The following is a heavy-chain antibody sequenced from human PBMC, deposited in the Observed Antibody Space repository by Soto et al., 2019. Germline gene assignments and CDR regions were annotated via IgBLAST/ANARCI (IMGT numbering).Heavy chain of an antibody. V-gene: IGHV3-23*01. CDR3: AKDGFVGTFPNACDI. D-gene: IGHD3-10*01. CDR2: ISANGRST. Sequence: EAQLLESGGGLVQPGGSLRLSCAASGFTFSTYAMNWVRQAPGKGLEWVSTISANGRSTYYAASVKGRFTISRDNSNSTLYLQMTSLRAEDTALYYCAKDGFVGTFPNACDIWGLGTMVTVSS. J-gene: IGHJ3*02. CDR1: GFTFSTYA.